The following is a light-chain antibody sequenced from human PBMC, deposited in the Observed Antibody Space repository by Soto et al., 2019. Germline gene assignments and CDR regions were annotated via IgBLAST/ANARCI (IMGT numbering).Light chain of an antibody. CDR3: QQYNNWPPIP. CDR1: QSVSSK. CDR2: GAS. J-gene: IGKJ5*01. Sequence: EIVMTQSPAPLSVSPGERATLSCRASQSVSSKLAWYQQKPGQAPRLLIYGASTRATGIPARFSGSGSGTEFTLTISSLQSEDFAVYYCQQYNNWPPIPFGQGTRLESK. V-gene: IGKV3-15*01.